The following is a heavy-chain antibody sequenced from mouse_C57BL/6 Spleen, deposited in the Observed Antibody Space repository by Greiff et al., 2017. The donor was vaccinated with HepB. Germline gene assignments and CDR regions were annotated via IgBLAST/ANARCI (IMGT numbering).Heavy chain of an antibody. CDR1: GYTFTDYY. J-gene: IGHJ2*01. Sequence: EVQLQESGPVLVKPGASVKMSCKASGYTFTDYYMNWVKQSHGKSLEWIGVINPYNGGTSYNQKFKGKATLTVDKSSSTAYMELNILTSEDSAVYYCARRDYGSSYEEYWGQGTTLTVSS. CDR2: INPYNGGT. D-gene: IGHD1-1*01. CDR3: ARRDYGSSYEEY. V-gene: IGHV1-19*01.